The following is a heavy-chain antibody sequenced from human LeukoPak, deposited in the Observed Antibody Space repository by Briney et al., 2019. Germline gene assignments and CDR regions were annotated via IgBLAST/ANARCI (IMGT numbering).Heavy chain of an antibody. CDR1: GFTFSSYG. CDR3: ARSPAAVALDP. J-gene: IGHJ5*02. D-gene: IGHD6-19*01. CDR2: ISYDGSNK. Sequence: GGSLRLSCAASGFTFSSYGMHWVRQAPGKGLEWVAVISYDGSNKYYADSVKGRFTISRDNSKNTLYLQMNSLRAEDTAVYYCARSPAAVALDPWGQGTLVTVSS. V-gene: IGHV3-30*03.